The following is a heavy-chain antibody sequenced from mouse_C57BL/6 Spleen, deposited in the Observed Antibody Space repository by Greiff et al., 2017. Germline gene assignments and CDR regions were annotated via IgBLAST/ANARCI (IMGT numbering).Heavy chain of an antibody. J-gene: IGHJ2*01. CDR2: IDPSDSST. CDR3: ARSQTGTRDYFDY. V-gene: IGHV1-69*01. CDR1: GYTFTSYW. Sequence: QVQLQQPGAELVMPGASVKMSCKASGYTFTSYWMHWVKQRPGQGLEWIGEIDPSDSSTNYNQKFKGKSTLTVDKSSSTAYMQLSSLTSEDSAVYYCARSQTGTRDYFDYWGQGTTLTVSS. D-gene: IGHD2-14*01.